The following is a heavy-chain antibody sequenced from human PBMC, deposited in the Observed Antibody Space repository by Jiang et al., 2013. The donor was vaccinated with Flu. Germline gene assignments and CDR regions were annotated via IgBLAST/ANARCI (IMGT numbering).Heavy chain of an antibody. Sequence: EWIGSIYIVEHLLQPVPPRSRVTISVDTSKNQFSLKLSSVTAADTAVYYCAREVGDYTTYYYGSGSYYILDYWGQGTLVTVSS. V-gene: IGHV4-39*07. CDR2: IYIVEH. J-gene: IGHJ4*02. D-gene: IGHD3-10*01. CDR3: AREVGDYTTYYYGSGSYYILDY.